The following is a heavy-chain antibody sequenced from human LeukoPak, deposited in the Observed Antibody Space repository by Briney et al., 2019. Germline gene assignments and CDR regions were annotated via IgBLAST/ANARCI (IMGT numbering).Heavy chain of an antibody. CDR1: GFTFSSYW. CDR3: ARKKAGSYFDY. V-gene: IGHV3-7*01. D-gene: IGHD6-13*01. J-gene: IGHJ4*02. Sequence: GGSLRLSCAASGFTFSSYWMSWVRQAPGKGLEWVANIKQDGSEKYYVDSVRGRFTISRDNAKNSLYLQMNSLRAEDTAVYYCARKKAGSYFDYWGQGTLVTVSS. CDR2: IKQDGSEK.